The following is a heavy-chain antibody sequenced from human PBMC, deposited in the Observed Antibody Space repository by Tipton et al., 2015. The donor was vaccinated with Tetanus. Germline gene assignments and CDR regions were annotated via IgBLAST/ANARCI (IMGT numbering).Heavy chain of an antibody. CDR3: VRDKVGGITGFDH. CDR2: INTHNGDT. Sequence: QLVQSGVGVKEPGASANVSCKTSGYTFMSYGISWVRQAPGQGLEWMGWINTHNGDTNYAQRFQGRVTMTTDTSTSTAYMELRGLRSDDTAVYFCVRDKVGGITGFDHWGQGTLVTVSS. J-gene: IGHJ4*02. D-gene: IGHD1-26*01. CDR1: GYTFMSYG. V-gene: IGHV1-18*01.